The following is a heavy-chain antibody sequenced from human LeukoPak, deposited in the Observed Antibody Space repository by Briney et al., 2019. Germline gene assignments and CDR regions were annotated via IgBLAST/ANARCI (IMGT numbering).Heavy chain of an antibody. J-gene: IGHJ5*02. CDR3: AREEGFDSGRGWFDP. CDR1: GYSISSGYY. V-gene: IGHV4-38-2*02. CDR2: IYHSGST. D-gene: IGHD3-9*01. Sequence: SETLSLTCAVSGYSISSGYYWGWIRQPPGKGLERIVSIYHSGSTYYNPSLKSRVTISVDTSKNQFSLKLSSVTAADTAVYYCAREEGFDSGRGWFDPWGQGTLVTVSS.